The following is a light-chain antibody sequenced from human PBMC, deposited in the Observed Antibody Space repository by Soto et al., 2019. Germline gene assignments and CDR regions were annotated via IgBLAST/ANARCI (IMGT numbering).Light chain of an antibody. Sequence: EIVLTQSPGTLSLSPGERATLSCRASQNIDGNFLVWHQQKPGQAPRLLIYGASNRATGIPDRFSGSGSGTDFTLTISRLEPEDFAVYYCQQYGSSGTFGQGTKVDI. CDR2: GAS. CDR1: QNIDGNF. J-gene: IGKJ1*01. CDR3: QQYGSSGT. V-gene: IGKV3-20*01.